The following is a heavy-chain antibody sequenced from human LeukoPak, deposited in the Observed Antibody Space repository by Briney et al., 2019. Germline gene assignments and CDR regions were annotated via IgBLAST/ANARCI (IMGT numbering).Heavy chain of an antibody. D-gene: IGHD3-9*01. V-gene: IGHV3-23*01. CDR1: GFTFSSCA. Sequence: PGGSLRLSCAASGFTFSSCAMSWVRQAPGKGLQWVSGISGNGDTIYYADSVKGRFTISRDNAKNSLYLQMNSLRAEDTAVYYCARLHSSHFDWLLYPLYYYYGMDVWGQGTTVTVSS. J-gene: IGHJ6*02. CDR3: ARLHSSHFDWLLYPLYYYYGMDV. CDR2: ISGNGDTI.